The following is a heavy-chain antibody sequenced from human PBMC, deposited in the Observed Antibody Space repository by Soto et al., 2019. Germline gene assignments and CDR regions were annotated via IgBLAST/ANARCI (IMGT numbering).Heavy chain of an antibody. CDR2: INSDGSST. CDR3: ARQNANPGPNWFDP. D-gene: IGHD1-1*01. CDR1: GFTFSSYW. V-gene: IGHV3-74*01. Sequence: PGGSLRLSCAASGFTFSSYWMHWVRQAPGKGLVWVSRINSDGSSTSYADSVKGRFTISRDNAKNTLYLQMNSLRAEDTAVYYCARQNANPGPNWFDPWGQGTLVTVSS. J-gene: IGHJ5*02.